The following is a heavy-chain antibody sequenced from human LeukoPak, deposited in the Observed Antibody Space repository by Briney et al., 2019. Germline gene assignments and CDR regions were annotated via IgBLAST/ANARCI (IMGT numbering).Heavy chain of an antibody. V-gene: IGHV4-4*07. Sequence: SETLSLTCTASGGSVSSYYWSWIRQPAGKGLEWIGRIYTSGSTNYNPSLKSRVTMSVDTSKNQFSLKLSSVTAADTPVYYCARVRTMIEYYVDVWGKGTTVTVSS. CDR1: GGSVSSYY. J-gene: IGHJ6*03. CDR2: IYTSGST. CDR3: ARVRTMIEYYVDV. D-gene: IGHD3-22*01.